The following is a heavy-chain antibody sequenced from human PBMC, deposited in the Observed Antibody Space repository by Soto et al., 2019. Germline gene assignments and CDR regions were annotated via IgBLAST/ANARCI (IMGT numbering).Heavy chain of an antibody. CDR3: ASTTIPQPYS. CDR2: ISSSGGST. J-gene: IGHJ4*02. V-gene: IGHV3-23*01. Sequence: GGSLRLSCAASGFTFSNYATSWVRQAPGKGLEWVSAISSSGGSTYYADSVKGRFTISRDNSKNTLYLQMNSLRAEDTAVYYLASTTIPQPYSWGKGTLVTVAS. CDR1: GFTFSNYA. D-gene: IGHD1-26*01.